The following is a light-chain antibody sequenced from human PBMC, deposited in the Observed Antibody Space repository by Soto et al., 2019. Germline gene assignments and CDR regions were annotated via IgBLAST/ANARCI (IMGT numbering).Light chain of an antibody. J-gene: IGLJ1*01. CDR2: EVS. CDR1: TSDVGIYNY. CDR3: SSYAGSNNFV. V-gene: IGLV2-8*01. Sequence: QSALTQPPSASGSPGQSVTISCTGSTSDVGIYNYVSWYQQHPGEAPKLMLYEVSKRPSGVPDRFTGSKSGNTASLTVSGLQADDEADYYCSSYAGSNNFVLGNGTKVT.